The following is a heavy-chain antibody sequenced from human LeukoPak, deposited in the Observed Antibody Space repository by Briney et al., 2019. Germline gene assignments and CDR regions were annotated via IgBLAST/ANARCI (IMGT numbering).Heavy chain of an antibody. CDR2: IYYSGST. CDR1: GGSISSYY. V-gene: IGHV4-59*08. Sequence: SETLSLTCTVSGGSISSYYWSWIRQPPGKGLEWIGYIYYSGSTNYNPSLKSRVTISVDTPKNQFSRKLSSVTAADTAVYYCARHSSYYGMDVWGQGTTVTVSS. CDR3: ARHSSYYGMDV. J-gene: IGHJ6*02.